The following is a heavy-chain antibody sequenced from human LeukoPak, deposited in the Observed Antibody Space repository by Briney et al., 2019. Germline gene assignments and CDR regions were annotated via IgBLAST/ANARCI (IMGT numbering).Heavy chain of an antibody. CDR3: ARRWNYGMDV. J-gene: IGHJ6*02. D-gene: IGHD2-15*01. CDR1: GFTFSSYL. V-gene: IGHV3-7*01. CDR2: IKQDGSEK. Sequence: GGSLRLSCAASGFTFSSYLMSWGRQAPEKGLEWVADIKQDGSEKYYVDSVKGRFTISRDNAKNSLYLQMNSLRAEDTAVYYCARRWNYGMDVWGQGTTVTVSS.